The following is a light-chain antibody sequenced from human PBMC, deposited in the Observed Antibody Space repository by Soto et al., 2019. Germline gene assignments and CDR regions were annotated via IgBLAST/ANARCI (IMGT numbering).Light chain of an antibody. CDR1: SSDVGGYNY. CDR3: SSYTSSSTPYVV. CDR2: EVS. Sequence: QSALTQPASVSGSPGQSITISCTGTSSDVGGYNYVSWYQQHPGKAPKLMFYEVSNRPSGVSNRFSGSKSGNTASLTISGLQAEDEADYYCSSYTSSSTPYVVFGGGTKVTVL. J-gene: IGLJ2*01. V-gene: IGLV2-14*01.